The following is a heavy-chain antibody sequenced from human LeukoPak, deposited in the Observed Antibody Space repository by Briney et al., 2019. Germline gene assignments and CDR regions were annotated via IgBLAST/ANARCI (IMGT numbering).Heavy chain of an antibody. D-gene: IGHD5-12*01. V-gene: IGHV1-69*13. CDR2: IIPIFGTA. CDR3: ARAADYLEHFDY. J-gene: IGHJ4*02. Sequence: SVKVSCTASGGTFSSYAISWVRQAPGQGLEWMGGIIPIFGTANYAQKFQGRVTITADESTSTAYMELSSLRSEDTAVYYCARAADYLEHFDYWGRGTLVTVSS. CDR1: GGTFSSYA.